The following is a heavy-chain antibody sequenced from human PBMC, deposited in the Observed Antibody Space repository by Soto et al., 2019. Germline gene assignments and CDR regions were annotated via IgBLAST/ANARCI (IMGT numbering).Heavy chain of an antibody. V-gene: IGHV6-1*01. J-gene: IGHJ4*02. CDR2: TYYRSKWYN. D-gene: IGHD6-19*01. Sequence: PSQTLSLTCAISWDSVSSNSAAWNWIRQSPSRGLEWLGRTYYRSKWYNDYIPSVKSRITIKPDTSKNHVSLQLNSLIPEDTAVYYCAREVAGKYYFDYWGRGDLVTVSS. CDR3: AREVAGKYYFDY. CDR1: WDSVSSNSAA.